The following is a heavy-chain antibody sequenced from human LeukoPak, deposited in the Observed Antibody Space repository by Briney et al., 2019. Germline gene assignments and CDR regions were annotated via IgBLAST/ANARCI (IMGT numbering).Heavy chain of an antibody. J-gene: IGHJ4*02. Sequence: GGSLRLSCAASGFTLSSYGMHWVGRAQGKGREGVAFIRYDGSKKNYADSGKGRFTISRDNSKNTLYLQMNSLRAEDMAVYYCAKDPSYGPFDYWGQGTLVTVSS. V-gene: IGHV3-30*02. CDR3: AKDPSYGPFDY. CDR1: GFTLSSYG. D-gene: IGHD5-18*01. CDR2: IRYDGSKK.